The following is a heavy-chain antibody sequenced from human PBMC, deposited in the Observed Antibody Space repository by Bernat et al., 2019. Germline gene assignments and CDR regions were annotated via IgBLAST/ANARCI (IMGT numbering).Heavy chain of an antibody. J-gene: IGHJ6*03. CDR3: ATYAGYDFWSGYSGGRLYYYMDV. CDR1: GGSVSSGSYY. CDR2: IYYSGST. D-gene: IGHD3-3*01. V-gene: IGHV4-61*01. Sequence: QVQLQESGPGLVKPSETLSLTCTVSGGSVSSGSYYWSWIRQPPGKGLEWVGYIYYSGSTNYNPSLKSRVTISVDTSKNQFSLKLSSVTAADTAVYYCATYAGYDFWSGYSGGRLYYYMDVWGKGPTVTVSS.